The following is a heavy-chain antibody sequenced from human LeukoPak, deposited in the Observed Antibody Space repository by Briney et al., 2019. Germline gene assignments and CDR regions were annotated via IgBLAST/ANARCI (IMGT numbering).Heavy chain of an antibody. J-gene: IGHJ1*01. CDR2: FDPEDGET. CDR3: ATQQLVRFVLRFQH. CDR1: GYTLTELS. D-gene: IGHD6-13*01. V-gene: IGHV1-24*01. Sequence: GASVKVSCKVSGYTLTELSMHWVRPAPGKGLEWMGRFDPEDGETIYAQKFQGRVTMTEDTSTNTAYMELSSLRSEDTAVYYCATQQLVRFVLRFQHWGQGTLVTVSS.